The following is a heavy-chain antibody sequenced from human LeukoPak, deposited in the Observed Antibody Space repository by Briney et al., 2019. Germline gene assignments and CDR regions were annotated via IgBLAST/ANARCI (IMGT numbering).Heavy chain of an antibody. CDR3: ARDVFGRLVRSYYFDY. J-gene: IGHJ4*02. Sequence: SQTLSLTCAISGDSDSSNSAAWNWIRQSPSRGLEWLGRTYYRSKWYNDYAVYVKSRITINPDTSKNQFSLQLNSVTPEDTAVYYCARDVFGRLVRSYYFDYWGQGTLVTVSS. D-gene: IGHD6-19*01. CDR1: GDSDSSNSAA. V-gene: IGHV6-1*01. CDR2: TYYRSKWYN.